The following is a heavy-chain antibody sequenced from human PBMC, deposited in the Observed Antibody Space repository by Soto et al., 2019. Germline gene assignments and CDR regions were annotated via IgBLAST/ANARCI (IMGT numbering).Heavy chain of an antibody. CDR2: MNPNSGNT. Sequence: QVQLVQSGAEVKKPGASVKVSCKASGYTFTSYDINWVRQATGQGLEWMGWMNPNSGNTGYAQKFKGRVTMTRNTSISTAYMELSSLRSEDTAVYYCARELYSHHGRWFDPWGQGTLVTVSS. CDR3: ARELYSHHGRWFDP. CDR1: GYTFTSYD. J-gene: IGHJ5*02. V-gene: IGHV1-8*01. D-gene: IGHD2-8*01.